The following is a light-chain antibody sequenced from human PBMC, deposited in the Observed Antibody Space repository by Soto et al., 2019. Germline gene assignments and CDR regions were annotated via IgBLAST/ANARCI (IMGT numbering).Light chain of an antibody. CDR2: AAS. CDR3: QQSYSTPQTT. Sequence: DIQMTQSPSSLSASVGDRVTITCRTSQSISGYLNWYRHKPGKAPTLLIYAASSLQSGVPSRFSGSGSGTDFTLTISSLQPEDFATYYCQQSYSTPQTTFGQGTRLEIK. CDR1: QSISGY. V-gene: IGKV1-39*01. J-gene: IGKJ5*01.